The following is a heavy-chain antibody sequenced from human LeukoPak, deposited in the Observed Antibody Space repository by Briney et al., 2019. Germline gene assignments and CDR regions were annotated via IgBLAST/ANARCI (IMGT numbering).Heavy chain of an antibody. Sequence: GASVKVSCEASGYTFTGYYMHWVRQAPGQGLEWMGWINPNSGGTNYAQKFQGRVTMTRDTSISTAYMELSRLRSDDTAVYYCARGRKWEPYGMDVWGQGTTVTVSS. D-gene: IGHD1-26*01. CDR2: INPNSGGT. CDR1: GYTFTGYY. V-gene: IGHV1-2*02. CDR3: ARGRKWEPYGMDV. J-gene: IGHJ6*02.